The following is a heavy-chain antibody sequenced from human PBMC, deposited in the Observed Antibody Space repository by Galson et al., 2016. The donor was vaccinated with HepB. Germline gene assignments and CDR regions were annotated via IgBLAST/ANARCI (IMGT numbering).Heavy chain of an antibody. J-gene: IGHJ6*02. CDR1: GYTFSSYG. V-gene: IGHV1-18*01. CDR2: ISCYNGNT. D-gene: IGHD6-13*01. CDR3: ARNSSNWYYSGMDV. Sequence: SVKVSCKASGYTFSSYGFIWVRQAPGQGLEYMGWISCYNGNTNYAQKIQGRLTTTTDTSTITVYMEVRSLKSDDTAVYYCARNSSNWYYSGMDVWGQGTTVTVSS.